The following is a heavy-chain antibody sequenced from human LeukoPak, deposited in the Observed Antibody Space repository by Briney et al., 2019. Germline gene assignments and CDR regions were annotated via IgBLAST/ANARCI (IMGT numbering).Heavy chain of an antibody. CDR1: GYTFTSYG. D-gene: IGHD2-21*01. CDR3: ARETEHIVVVGRYFDY. J-gene: IGHJ4*02. V-gene: IGHV1-18*01. CDR2: ISAYNGNT. Sequence: GASVKVSCKASGYTFTSYGISWVRQAPGQGLEWMGWISAYNGNTNYTQKLQGRVTMTTDTSTSTAYMELRSLRSDDTAVYYCARETEHIVVVGRYFDYWGQGTLVTVSS.